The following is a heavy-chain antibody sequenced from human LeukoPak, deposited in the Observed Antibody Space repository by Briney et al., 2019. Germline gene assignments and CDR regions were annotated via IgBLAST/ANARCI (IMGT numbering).Heavy chain of an antibody. V-gene: IGHV4-39*01. Sequence: SETLSLTCTVSGGSISSSSYYWGWIRQPPGKGLEWIGSIYYSGSTYYSPSLKSRVTISVDTSKHQFSLKLSSVTAADTAVYYCARLRRPDYSNHRGNFDYWGQGTLVTVSS. J-gene: IGHJ4*02. CDR3: ARLRRPDYSNHRGNFDY. CDR1: GGSISSSSYY. D-gene: IGHD4-11*01. CDR2: IYYSGST.